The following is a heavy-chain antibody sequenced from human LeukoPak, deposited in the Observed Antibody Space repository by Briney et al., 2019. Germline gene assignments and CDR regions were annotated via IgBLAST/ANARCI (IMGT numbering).Heavy chain of an antibody. CDR3: ARTHSSSYYQFDY. Sequence: GGSLRLSCAASGFTFSSYRMNWVRQAPGKGLEWVSYISSGSSTIYYADSVKGRFTISRDNAKNSLYLQMNSLRDEDTAVYYCARTHSSSYYQFDYWGQGTLVTVSS. CDR2: ISSGSSTI. CDR1: GFTFSSYR. J-gene: IGHJ4*02. V-gene: IGHV3-48*02. D-gene: IGHD3-22*01.